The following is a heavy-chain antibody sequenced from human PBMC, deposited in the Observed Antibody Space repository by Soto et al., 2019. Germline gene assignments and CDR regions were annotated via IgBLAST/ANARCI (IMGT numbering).Heavy chain of an antibody. CDR3: AKDGGVGTIFGVVMNWFDP. V-gene: IGHV3-23*01. J-gene: IGHJ5*02. CDR1: GFTFSSYA. Sequence: GGSLRLSCAACGFTFSSYAMSWVRQAPGKXLEWVSAISGSGGSTYYADSVKGRFTISRDNSKNTLYLQMNSLRAEDTAVYYCAKDGGVGTIFGVVMNWFDPWGQGTLVTVSS. D-gene: IGHD3-3*01. CDR2: ISGSGGST.